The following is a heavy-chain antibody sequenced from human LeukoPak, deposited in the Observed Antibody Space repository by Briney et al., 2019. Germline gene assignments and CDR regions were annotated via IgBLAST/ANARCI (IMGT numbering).Heavy chain of an antibody. J-gene: IGHJ4*02. V-gene: IGHV4-30-4*01. D-gene: IGHD3-10*01. CDR3: ARDLGELLFDY. CDR1: GGSISSGDYY. Sequence: SQTLSLTCTVSGGSISSGDYYWSWIRQPPGKGLEWIGYIYYSGSTYCNPSLKSRVTISVDTSKNQFSLKLSSVTAADTAVYYCARDLGELLFDYWGQGTLVTVSS. CDR2: IYYSGST.